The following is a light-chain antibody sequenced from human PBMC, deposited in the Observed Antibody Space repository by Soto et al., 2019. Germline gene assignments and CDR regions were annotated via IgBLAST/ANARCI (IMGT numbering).Light chain of an antibody. Sequence: DLEMTQSPNSVSASVGDRVTVTCRASQAISNLLAWYRQKPGQAPELLVYGASTLQSGVPPRFSGSGSGAEFTLTISSFQPEDLGIYFCQQAERFPWTFGQGTKVDIK. J-gene: IGKJ1*01. CDR3: QQAERFPWT. CDR2: GAS. CDR1: QAISNL. V-gene: IGKV1-12*01.